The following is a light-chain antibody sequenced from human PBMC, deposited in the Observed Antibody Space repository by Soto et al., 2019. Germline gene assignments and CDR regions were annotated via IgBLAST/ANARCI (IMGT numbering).Light chain of an antibody. CDR1: QYIHNY. J-gene: IGKJ1*01. V-gene: IGKV1-5*03. Sequence: GDRVTITCRASQYIHNYLAWYQQKPGEAPKLLIYEAANLESGVPSRFSGSGTGTEFTLTISSLQPDDFATYYCXXXXXXPWTFGQGTRVEI. CDR3: XXXXXXPWT. CDR2: EAA.